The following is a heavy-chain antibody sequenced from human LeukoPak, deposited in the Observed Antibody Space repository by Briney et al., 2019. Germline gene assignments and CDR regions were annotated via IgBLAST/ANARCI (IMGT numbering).Heavy chain of an antibody. CDR1: GYTFTSYG. J-gene: IGHJ4*02. CDR2: ITPYNGNT. D-gene: IGHD6-13*01. V-gene: IGHV1-18*01. CDR3: ARGSSSHKEGEFDY. Sequence: ASVKVSCKASGYTFTSYGISWVRQAPGQGLEWMGWITPYNGNTNYAQKLQGRVTMTTDTSTSTAYMELRSLRSDDTAVYYCARGSSSHKEGEFDYWGQGTLVTVSS.